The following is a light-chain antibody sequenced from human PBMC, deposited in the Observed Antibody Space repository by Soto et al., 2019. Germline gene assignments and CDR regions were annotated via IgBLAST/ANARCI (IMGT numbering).Light chain of an antibody. CDR1: QTVRNNY. CDR3: QQFSSYPLT. J-gene: IGKJ4*01. Sequence: EFVLTQSPGTLSLSPGERATLSCRASQTVRNNYLAWYQQKPGQAPRLLIYDASSRATGIPDRFSGGGSGTDFTLTIRRLETADFAVYYCQQFSSYPLTFGGRTKVDIK. V-gene: IGKV3-20*01. CDR2: DAS.